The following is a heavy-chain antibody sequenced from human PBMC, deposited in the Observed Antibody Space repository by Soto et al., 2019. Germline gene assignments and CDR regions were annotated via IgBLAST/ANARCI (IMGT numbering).Heavy chain of an antibody. CDR2: IYYSGST. CDR3: ARLFTLYSSSWFDP. Sequence: SETLSLTCTVSGGSISSGGYYWSWIRQHPGKGLEWIGYIYYSGSTYYNPSLKSRVTISVDTSKNQFSMKLSSVTAADTAVYYCARLFTLYSSSWFDPWGQATLVTVSS. V-gene: IGHV4-31*03. D-gene: IGHD6-13*01. CDR1: GGSISSGGYY. J-gene: IGHJ5*02.